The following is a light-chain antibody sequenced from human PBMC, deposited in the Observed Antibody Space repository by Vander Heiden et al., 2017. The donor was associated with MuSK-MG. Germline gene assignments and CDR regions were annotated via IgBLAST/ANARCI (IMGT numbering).Light chain of an antibody. CDR3: QQIYSTPPYT. V-gene: IGKV1-39*01. Sequence: DIQMTQSPSSLSASVGDRVTITCRASQSISSYLNWYQQKPGKAPKLLIYAASSLQSGVPSRFSGSGYGTDFTLTISSRQPEDFATYYCQQIYSTPPYTFGQGTKLXIK. J-gene: IGKJ2*01. CDR2: AAS. CDR1: QSISSY.